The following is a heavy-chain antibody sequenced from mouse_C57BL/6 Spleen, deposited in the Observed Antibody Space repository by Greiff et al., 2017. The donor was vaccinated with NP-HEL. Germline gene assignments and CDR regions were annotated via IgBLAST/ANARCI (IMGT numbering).Heavy chain of an antibody. CDR2: IYPGDGDT. D-gene: IGHD3-1*01. CDR3: ARSVRGGYYFDY. Sequence: QVQLQQSGPELVKPGASVKISCKASGYAFSSSWMNWVKQRPGKGLEWIGRIYPGDGDTNYNGKFKGKATLTADKSSSTAYMQLSSLTSEDSAVYFCARSVRGGYYFDYWGQGTTLTVSS. V-gene: IGHV1-82*01. J-gene: IGHJ2*01. CDR1: GYAFSSSW.